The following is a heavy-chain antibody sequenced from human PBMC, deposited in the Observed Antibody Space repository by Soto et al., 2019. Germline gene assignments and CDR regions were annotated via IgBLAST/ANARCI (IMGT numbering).Heavy chain of an antibody. Sequence: GESLKISCAASGFTFSSYGMHWVRQAPGKGLEWVAVISYDGSNKYYADSVKGRFTISRDNSKNTLYLQMNSLRAEDTAVYYCAKETYYYDSSGHLDYWGQGTLVTVSS. CDR2: ISYDGSNK. D-gene: IGHD3-22*01. V-gene: IGHV3-30*18. CDR1: GFTFSSYG. CDR3: AKETYYYDSSGHLDY. J-gene: IGHJ4*02.